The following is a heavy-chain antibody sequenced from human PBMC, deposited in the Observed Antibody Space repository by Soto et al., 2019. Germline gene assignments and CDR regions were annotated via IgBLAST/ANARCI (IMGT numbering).Heavy chain of an antibody. Sequence: GESLKISCKASGYSFTDYWIAWVRQMPGKGLEWMGRIDPSDSYTNYSPSFQGHVTISADKSISTAYLQWSSLKASDTAMYYCARWGYCSGGSCYGFDPWGQGTLVTVSS. V-gene: IGHV5-10-1*01. CDR2: IDPSDSYT. J-gene: IGHJ5*02. D-gene: IGHD2-15*01. CDR1: GYSFTDYW. CDR3: ARWGYCSGGSCYGFDP.